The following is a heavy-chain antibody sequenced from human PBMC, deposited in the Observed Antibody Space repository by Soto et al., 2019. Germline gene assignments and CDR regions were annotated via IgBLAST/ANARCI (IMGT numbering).Heavy chain of an antibody. J-gene: IGHJ4*02. D-gene: IGHD6-19*01. V-gene: IGHV3-23*01. CDR3: AKMKYDSGWYGWVDY. CDR1: GFTFSSYA. CDR2: ISGGGGST. Sequence: EVQLLESGGGLVQPGGSLRLSCAASGFTFSSYAMSWVRQAPGKGLEWVSGISGGGGSTYYADSVMGRFTISRDNSKSTLYLQMNSLRAEDTAVYYCAKMKYDSGWYGWVDYWGQGTLVTVSS.